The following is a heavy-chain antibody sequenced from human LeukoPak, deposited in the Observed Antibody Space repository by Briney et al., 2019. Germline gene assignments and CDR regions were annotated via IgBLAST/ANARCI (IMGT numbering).Heavy chain of an antibody. CDR2: ISGSGGST. V-gene: IGHV3-23*01. D-gene: IGHD3-10*01. CDR1: AFTFSSYG. CDR3: AKAFITMVRGVTAFDY. Sequence: PGGSLRLSCAASAFTFSSYGMSWVRQAPGKGLEWVSAISGSGGSTYYADSVKGRFTISRDNSKNTLYLQMNSLRAEDTAVYYCAKAFITMVRGVTAFDYWGQGTLVTVSS. J-gene: IGHJ4*02.